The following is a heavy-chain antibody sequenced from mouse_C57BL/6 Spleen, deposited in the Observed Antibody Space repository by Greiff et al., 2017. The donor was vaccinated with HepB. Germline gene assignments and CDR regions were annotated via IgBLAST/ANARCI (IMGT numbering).Heavy chain of an antibody. CDR3: AREGPLGDY. CDR2: IDPSDSYT. CDR1: GYTFTSYW. D-gene: IGHD3-3*01. V-gene: IGHV1-59*01. Sequence: VQLQQPGAELVRPGTSVKLSCKASGYTFTSYWMHWVKQRPGQGLEWIGVIDPSDSYTNYNQKFKGKATLTVDTSSSTAYMQLSSLTSEDSAVYYCAREGPLGDYWGQGTTLTVSS. J-gene: IGHJ2*01.